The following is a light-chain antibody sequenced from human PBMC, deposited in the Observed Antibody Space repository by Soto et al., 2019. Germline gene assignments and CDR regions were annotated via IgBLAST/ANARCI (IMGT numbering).Light chain of an antibody. J-gene: IGKJ1*01. V-gene: IGKV3-20*01. CDR3: QQYGSSGT. Sequence: EIVLTQSPGTLSLSPGERATLSFRASQNVSSNYLAWYQQRPGQAPRLLMYGAFIRATGIPDRISGSGSGTDFTVTISRLEPGDFAVYYCQQYGSSGTFGQGTKVDIK. CDR1: QNVSSNY. CDR2: GAF.